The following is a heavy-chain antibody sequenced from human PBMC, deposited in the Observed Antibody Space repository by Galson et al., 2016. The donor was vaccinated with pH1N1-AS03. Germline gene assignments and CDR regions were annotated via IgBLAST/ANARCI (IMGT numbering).Heavy chain of an antibody. V-gene: IGHV3-7*03. D-gene: IGHD1-7*01. CDR2: IRQDGSEK. Sequence: SLRLSCAASGFSFSASWMSWVRQAPGKGLEWVANIRQDGSEKYYVDSVEGRFTISRDNAKNSLYLQMNSLRDEDRAVYYCARESPLNYSLDRWGRGTLVTVSS. CDR1: GFSFSASW. J-gene: IGHJ2*01. CDR3: ARESPLNYSLDR.